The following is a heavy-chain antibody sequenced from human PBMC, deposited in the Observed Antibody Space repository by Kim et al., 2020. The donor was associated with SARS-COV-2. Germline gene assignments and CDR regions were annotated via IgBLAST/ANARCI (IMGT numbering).Heavy chain of an antibody. CDR1: GYTFTSYG. V-gene: IGHV1-18*04. D-gene: IGHD3-22*01. CDR2: ISAYNGNT. J-gene: IGHJ3*02. Sequence: ASVKVSCKASGYTFTSYGISWVRQAPGQGLEWMGWISAYNGNTNYAQKLQGRVTMTTDTSTSTAYMELRSLRSDDTAVYYCATSHYYDSSGHGDVAFDIWGQGTMVTVSS. CDR3: ATSHYYDSSGHGDVAFDI.